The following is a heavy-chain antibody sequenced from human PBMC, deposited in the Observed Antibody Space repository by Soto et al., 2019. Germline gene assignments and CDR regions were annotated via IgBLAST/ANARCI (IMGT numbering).Heavy chain of an antibody. J-gene: IGHJ4*02. CDR3: ARTHSGSYYSVFNY. V-gene: IGHV4-38-2*01. Sequence: EPLSLTCVVSNFSISSGYYWGWIRQSPGKGLEWIASIYRSGTTSYNPSLKSRVTISVDPSKNQFSLMLTAVTAADTAVYYCARTHSGSYYSVFNYWGRGSLVTVSS. CDR2: IYRSGTT. D-gene: IGHD1-26*01. CDR1: NFSISSGYY.